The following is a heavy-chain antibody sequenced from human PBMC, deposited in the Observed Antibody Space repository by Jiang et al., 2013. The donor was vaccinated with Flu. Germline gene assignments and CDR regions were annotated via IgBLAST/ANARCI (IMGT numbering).Heavy chain of an antibody. CDR1: GFTFSDHY. D-gene: IGHD4-11*01. CDR2: TRNKANSYTT. CDR3: ARGGVTTLDFGY. Sequence: ESGGGLVQPGGSLRLSCAASGFTFSDHYMDWVRQAPGKGLEWVGRTRNKANSYTTEYAASVKGRFTISRDHSKNSLYLQMNSLKTEDTAVYYCARGGVTTLDFGYWGQGTLVTVSS. J-gene: IGHJ4*02. V-gene: IGHV3-72*01.